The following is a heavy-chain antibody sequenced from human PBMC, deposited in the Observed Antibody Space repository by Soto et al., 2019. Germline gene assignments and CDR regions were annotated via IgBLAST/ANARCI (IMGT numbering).Heavy chain of an antibody. Sequence: PSETLSLTCTVSGGSISSYYWSWIRQPPGKGLEWIGYIYYSGSTNYNPPPKSRVTISVDTSKNQFSLKLSSVTAADTAVYYCVRERPDGARLDPWGKGTLVTVSS. V-gene: IGHV4-59*12. D-gene: IGHD6-6*01. J-gene: IGHJ5*02. CDR1: GGSISSYY. CDR2: IYYSGST. CDR3: VRERPDGARLDP.